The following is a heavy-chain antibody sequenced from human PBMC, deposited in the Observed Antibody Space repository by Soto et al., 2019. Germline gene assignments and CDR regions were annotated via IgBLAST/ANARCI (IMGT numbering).Heavy chain of an antibody. CDR3: ARVRTGYFDY. D-gene: IGHD3-9*01. V-gene: IGHV4-59*11. CDR1: GGAINDHY. Sequence: TLSLTCTLSGGAINDHYWSFIRQPPGKGLEWIGYIYYNGNTNYNPSLESRVTISVDRSRNQFSLRLTSLTAADTAVYYCARVRTGYFDYWGRGALVTVSS. J-gene: IGHJ4*02. CDR2: IYYNGNT.